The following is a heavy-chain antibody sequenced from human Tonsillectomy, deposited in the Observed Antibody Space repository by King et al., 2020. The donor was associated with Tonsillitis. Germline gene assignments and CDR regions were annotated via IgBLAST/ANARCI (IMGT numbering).Heavy chain of an antibody. CDR1: GGSISSSSYY. Sequence: QLQVSGPGLVKPSETLSLTCTVSGGSISSSSYYWGWIRQPPGKGLEWIGSICYSVTTYYNPSLKSRVTISVDTAKNQFSLKLHSVTAADTAVYYCAVGPALLWFGELWDAFDIWGQGTMVTVSS. D-gene: IGHD3-10*01. V-gene: IGHV4-39*01. CDR2: ICYSVTT. J-gene: IGHJ3*02. CDR3: AVGPALLWFGELWDAFDI.